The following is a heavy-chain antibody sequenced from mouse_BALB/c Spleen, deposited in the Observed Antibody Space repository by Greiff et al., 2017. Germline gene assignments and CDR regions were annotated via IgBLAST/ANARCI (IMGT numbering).Heavy chain of an antibody. CDR1: GYSFTSYW. Sequence: QVHVKQSGPQLVRPGASVKISCKASGYSFTSYWMHWVKQRPGQGLEWIGMIDPSDSETRLNQKFKDKATLTVDKSSSTAYMQLSSPTSEDSAVYYCARSGDYGAGFDYWGQGTTLTVSS. J-gene: IGHJ2*01. D-gene: IGHD1-1*01. CDR2: IDPSDSET. V-gene: IGHV1S127*01. CDR3: ARSGDYGAGFDY.